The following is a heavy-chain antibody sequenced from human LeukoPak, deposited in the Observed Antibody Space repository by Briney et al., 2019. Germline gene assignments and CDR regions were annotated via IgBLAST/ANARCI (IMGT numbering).Heavy chain of an antibody. CDR1: GDSISSYY. CDR2: ISYSGST. CDR3: ARVPYYDFWSGSDYMDV. J-gene: IGHJ6*03. V-gene: IGHV4-59*01. D-gene: IGHD3-3*01. Sequence: SETLSLTCTISGDSISSYYWSWIRQPPGKGLEWIGYISYSGSTNYNPSLKSRVIISVDTSKNQFSLNLYSVTAADTAVYYCARVPYYDFWSGSDYMDVWGKGTTVTVSS.